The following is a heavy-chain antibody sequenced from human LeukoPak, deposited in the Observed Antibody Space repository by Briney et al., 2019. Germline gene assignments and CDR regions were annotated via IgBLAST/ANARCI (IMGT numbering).Heavy chain of an antibody. CDR1: GFTFSSYG. CDR2: IRYDGSNK. V-gene: IGHV3-30*02. CDR3: AKDRHYYDSSSPMGY. D-gene: IGHD3-22*01. Sequence: GGSLRLSCVASGFTFSSYGMHWVRQAPGKGLEWVAFIRYDGSNKYYADSVKGRFTISRDNSKNTLYLQMNSLRAEDTAVYYCAKDRHYYDSSSPMGYWGQGTLVTVSS. J-gene: IGHJ4*02.